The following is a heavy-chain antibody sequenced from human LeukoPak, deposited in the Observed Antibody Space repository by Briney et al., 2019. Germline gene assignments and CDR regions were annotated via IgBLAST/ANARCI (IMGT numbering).Heavy chain of an antibody. D-gene: IGHD6-19*01. CDR1: GGTFSSYA. J-gene: IGHJ6*02. CDR2: IIPILGIA. CDR3: ARDLDIAVAGTLYYYGMDV. V-gene: IGHV1-69*04. Sequence: SVKVSCKASGGTFSSYAISWVRQAPGQGLEWMGRIIPILGIANYAQKFQGRVTITADKSTSTAYMELSSLRSEDTAVYYCARDLDIAVAGTLYYYGMDVWGQGTTVTVSS.